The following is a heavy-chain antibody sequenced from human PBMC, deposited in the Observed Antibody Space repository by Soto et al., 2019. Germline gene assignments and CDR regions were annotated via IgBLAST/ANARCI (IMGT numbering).Heavy chain of an antibody. CDR2: INHSGST. J-gene: IGHJ6*02. D-gene: IGHD3-22*01. CDR3: ARAGGYYDSSGYYYYYYGMDV. CDR1: GGSFSGYY. Sequence: PSETLSLTCAVYGGSFSGYYWSWIRQPPGKGLEWIGEINHSGSTNYNPSLKSRVTISVDTSKNQFSLKLSSVTAADTAVYYCARAGGYYDSSGYYYYYYGMDVWGQGTTVT. V-gene: IGHV4-34*01.